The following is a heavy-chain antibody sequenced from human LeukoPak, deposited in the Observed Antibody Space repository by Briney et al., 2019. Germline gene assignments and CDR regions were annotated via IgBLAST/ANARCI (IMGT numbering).Heavy chain of an antibody. J-gene: IGHJ4*02. Sequence: SETLSLICTASGGSIRSTSYYWGWVRQPPGKGLEWIGATYYSRNSYFNPSVTSRVTIFVDTSKNQFSLKLSSVTAADTAVYFCVRHAGSGWFFHFDSWGQGILVTISS. CDR2: TYYSRNS. D-gene: IGHD6-19*01. V-gene: IGHV4-39*01. CDR3: VRHAGSGWFFHFDS. CDR1: GGSIRSTSYY.